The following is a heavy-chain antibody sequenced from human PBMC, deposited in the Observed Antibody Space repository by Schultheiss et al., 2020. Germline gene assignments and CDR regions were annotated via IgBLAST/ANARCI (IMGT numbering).Heavy chain of an antibody. CDR2: ISGSGGST. CDR1: GFTFSSYA. CDR3: ARVRSSYWYFDF. V-gene: IGHV3-23*01. Sequence: GGSLRLSCSASGFTFSSYAMSWVRQAPGKGLEWVSAISGSGGSTYYADSVKGRFTISRDNSKNTLYLQMNSLRAEDTAVYYCARVRSSYWYFDFWGRGTLVTVSS. D-gene: IGHD3-3*01. J-gene: IGHJ2*01.